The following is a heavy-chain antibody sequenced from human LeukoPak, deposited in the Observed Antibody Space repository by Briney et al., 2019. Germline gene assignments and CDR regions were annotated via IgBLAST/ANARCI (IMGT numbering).Heavy chain of an antibody. D-gene: IGHD3-10*01. V-gene: IGHV4-39*07. J-gene: IGHJ4*02. Sequence: PSETLSPTCTVSGGSISNISYYWGWIRQPPGKGLEWIGSIYYSGSTYYNPSLKSRVTISVDTSKNQFSLKLSSVTAADTAVYYCAREVDTMVRGVRNGRISDYWGQGTLVTVSS. CDR3: AREVDTMVRGVRNGRISDY. CDR2: IYYSGST. CDR1: GGSISNISYY.